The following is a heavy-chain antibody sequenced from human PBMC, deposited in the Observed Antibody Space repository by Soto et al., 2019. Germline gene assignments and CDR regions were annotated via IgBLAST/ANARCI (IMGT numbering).Heavy chain of an antibody. CDR2: TYYRSKWYN. D-gene: IGHD5-18*01. Sequence: LLKQSQTLSLTCAISGDSVSSNSAAWNWIRQSPSRGLEWLGRTYYRSKWYNDYAVSVKSRITINPDTSKNQFSLQLNSVTPEDTAVYYGARAQGQEKQPYNWFDPWGQGTLVTVSS. CDR1: GDSVSSNSAA. J-gene: IGHJ5*02. V-gene: IGHV6-1*01. CDR3: ARAQGQEKQPYNWFDP.